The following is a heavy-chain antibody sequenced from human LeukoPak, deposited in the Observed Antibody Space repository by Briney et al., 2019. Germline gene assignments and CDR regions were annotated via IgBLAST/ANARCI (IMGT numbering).Heavy chain of an antibody. D-gene: IGHD4-17*01. V-gene: IGHV3-33*01. CDR1: GFTFSTYV. CDR3: ARDRSLETTVTIDIVRPTGDFDY. Sequence: GGSLRLSCAASGFTFSTYVMHWVRQAPGKGLEWVAVIWYDGSNKYYSDSVKGRFTISRDNSKNTLYLQMNSLRAEDTAVYYCARDRSLETTVTIDIVRPTGDFDYWGQGTLVTVS. J-gene: IGHJ4*02. CDR2: IWYDGSNK.